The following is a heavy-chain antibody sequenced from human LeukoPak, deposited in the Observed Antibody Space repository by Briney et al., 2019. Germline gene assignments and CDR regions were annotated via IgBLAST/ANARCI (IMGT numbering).Heavy chain of an antibody. CDR3: ARDGSGSYAFDI. D-gene: IGHD1-26*01. Sequence: PSETLSLTCAVYGGSFSGYYWSWIRQPPGKGLEWIGEINHSGSTNYNPSLKSRVTISVDTSKNQFSLKLSSVTAADTAVYYCARDGSGSYAFDIWGQGTMVTVSS. CDR1: GGSFSGYY. V-gene: IGHV4-34*01. J-gene: IGHJ3*02. CDR2: INHSGST.